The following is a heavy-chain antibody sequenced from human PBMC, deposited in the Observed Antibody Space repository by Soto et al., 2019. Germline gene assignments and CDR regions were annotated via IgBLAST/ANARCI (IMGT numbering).Heavy chain of an antibody. CDR1: GFTFNNYA. V-gene: IGHV3-23*01. Sequence: EVQLLESGGGLVQPGGSLRLSCAASGFTFNNYAMTWVRQAPGKGLEWVSAIIGGGDTTSYADSVKGRFTVSRDDSKNTLYLQMSSLRADDTALYYCAKGRGGSGSLTPRVDFWGQGTLVSVSS. D-gene: IGHD3-10*01. J-gene: IGHJ4*02. CDR2: IIGGGDTT. CDR3: AKGRGGSGSLTPRVDF.